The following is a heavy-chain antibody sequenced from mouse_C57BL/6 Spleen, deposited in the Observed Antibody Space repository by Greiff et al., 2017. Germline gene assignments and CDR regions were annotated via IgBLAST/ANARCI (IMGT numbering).Heavy chain of an antibody. Sequence: VQLQQSGAELVKPGASVKISCKASGYAFSSYWMNWVKQRPGKGLEWIGQIYPGDGDTNYNGKFKGKATLTADKSSRTAYMQLSSLTSEDSAVYFCARGGYYTGMDYWGQGTSVTVSS. CDR3: ARGGYYTGMDY. CDR1: GYAFSSYW. CDR2: IYPGDGDT. J-gene: IGHJ4*01. V-gene: IGHV1-80*01. D-gene: IGHD2-12*01.